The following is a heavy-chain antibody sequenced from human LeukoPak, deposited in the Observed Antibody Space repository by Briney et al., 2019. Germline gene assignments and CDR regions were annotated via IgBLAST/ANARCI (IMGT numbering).Heavy chain of an antibody. D-gene: IGHD6-19*01. CDR3: ARQHSSGWLLDY. V-gene: IGHV4-39*01. J-gene: IGHJ4*02. CDR1: GGSISSSTYY. Sequence: SESLSLTCTVSGGSISSSTYYWGWIRQPPGKGLEWIGSLYYSGSTYYNPSLKSRVTISEDTSKNQFSLKLSSVTAADTAVYYCARQHSSGWLLDYWGQGTLVTVSS. CDR2: LYYSGST.